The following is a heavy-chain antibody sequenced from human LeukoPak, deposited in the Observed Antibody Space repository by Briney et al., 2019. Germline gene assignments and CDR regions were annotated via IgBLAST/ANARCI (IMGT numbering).Heavy chain of an antibody. D-gene: IGHD2-15*01. CDR2: IYSKTKGGTT. CDR1: GFPFNNAW. V-gene: IGHV3-15*01. J-gene: IGHJ4*02. Sequence: GGSLRLSCAASGFPFNNAWMSWVRQAPGKGLEWVGRIYSKTKGGTTDYAAPVKGRFTISRDDAKTMVYLQMNSLKTEDTAVYYCTTVHGGVGREGYFDYWGPGTLVTVSS. CDR3: TTVHGGVGREGYFDY.